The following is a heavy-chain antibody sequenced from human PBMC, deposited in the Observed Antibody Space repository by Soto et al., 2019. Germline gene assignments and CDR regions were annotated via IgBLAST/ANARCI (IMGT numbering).Heavy chain of an antibody. CDR2: IYYSGST. V-gene: IGHV4-30-4*02. D-gene: IGHD3-22*01. Sequence: PSETLSLTRTVSGDSISSGDYYWSWIRQPPGKGLEWIGLIYYSGSTHYNPSLKSRLIISVNTSKNQFSLKLSSVTAADTAVYYCASITYYYDSSGAFDIWGQGTMVTVSS. J-gene: IGHJ3*02. CDR1: GDSISSGDYY. CDR3: ASITYYYDSSGAFDI.